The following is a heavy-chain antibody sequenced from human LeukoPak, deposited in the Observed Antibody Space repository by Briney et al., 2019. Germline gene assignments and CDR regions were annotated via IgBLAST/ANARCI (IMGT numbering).Heavy chain of an antibody. V-gene: IGHV4-39*01. CDR1: GGSISSSSYY. CDR3: ARHSRSGSGGYENAFDI. Sequence: PSETLSLTCTVSGGSISSSSYYWDWIRQSPGKGLEWIGNIYSGGSTYYTPSLKSRVTISVDPSKNQFSLKLSSVTAADTAIYFCARHSRSGSGGYENAFDIWGQGTMVTVSS. CDR2: IYSGGST. D-gene: IGHD5-12*01. J-gene: IGHJ3*02.